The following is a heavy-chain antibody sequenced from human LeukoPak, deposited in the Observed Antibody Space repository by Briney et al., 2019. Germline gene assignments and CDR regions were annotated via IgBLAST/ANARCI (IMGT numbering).Heavy chain of an antibody. J-gene: IGHJ4*02. CDR1: GFTLSIYA. D-gene: IGHD3-16*01. CDR2: ITASGPRT. V-gene: IGHV3-23*01. Sequence: TRGSLRLSCAASGFTLSIYAMNWIRQAPGKGLEGVSGITASGPRTYYADSVKGRFTISRDNSKNEVYLQMDSLRAEDTAIYYCAKDPFNIFGGLWGQGTLVTVSA. CDR3: AKDPFNIFGGL.